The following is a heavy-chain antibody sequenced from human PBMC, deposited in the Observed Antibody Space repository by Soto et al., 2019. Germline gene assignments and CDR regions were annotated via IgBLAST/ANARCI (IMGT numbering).Heavy chain of an antibody. Sequence: WASVKVSCKASGYTFTSYYMHWVRQAPGQGLEWMGIINPSGGSTSYAQKFQGRVTMTRDTSTSTVYMELSSLRSEDTAVYYCATRGSSIAARGLYYYMDVWGKGTTVTVSS. V-gene: IGHV1-46*03. CDR1: GYTFTSYY. CDR3: ATRGSSIAARGLYYYMDV. J-gene: IGHJ6*03. CDR2: INPSGGST. D-gene: IGHD6-6*01.